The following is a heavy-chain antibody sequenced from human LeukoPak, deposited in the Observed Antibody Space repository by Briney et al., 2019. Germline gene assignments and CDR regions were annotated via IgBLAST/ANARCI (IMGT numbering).Heavy chain of an antibody. CDR1: GYTFTSYD. Sequence: ASVKVSCKASGYTFTSYDINWVRQATGQGLEGMGWMNPNSGNTGYAQKFQGRVTMTRNTSISTAYMELSSLRSEDTAVYYCARVLVGATHHYGMDVWGQGTTVTVSS. CDR3: ARVLVGATHHYGMDV. V-gene: IGHV1-8*01. J-gene: IGHJ6*02. CDR2: MNPNSGNT. D-gene: IGHD1-26*01.